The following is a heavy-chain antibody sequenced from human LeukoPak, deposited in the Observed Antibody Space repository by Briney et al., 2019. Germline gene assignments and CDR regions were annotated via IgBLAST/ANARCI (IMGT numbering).Heavy chain of an antibody. J-gene: IGHJ4*02. D-gene: IGHD3-22*01. CDR3: ANLSYDSRGYYAYIDY. CDR1: GGSISRRY. V-gene: IGHV4-59*11. CDR2: IYYSGST. Sequence: SETLSLTCTVSGGSISRRYWSWIRQPSGKGLEWIGYIYYSGSTNYNPSLKSRVTISVDTSKNQFSLNLRSVTAADTAVYYCANLSYDSRGYYAYIDYWGQGTLVTVSS.